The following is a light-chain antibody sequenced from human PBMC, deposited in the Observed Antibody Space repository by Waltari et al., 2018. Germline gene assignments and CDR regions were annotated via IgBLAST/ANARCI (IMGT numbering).Light chain of an antibody. CDR3: QQYNNWPPGT. Sequence: TVMTPSPATLSVSPGERTTLACRASQSIGFSLAWYQQKPGKAPRLLIYHASTRATGIPARFSGSGSETAFTLTISSLQSEDFAVYYCQQYNNWPPGTFGQGTKVQI. CDR2: HAS. J-gene: IGKJ1*01. V-gene: IGKV3-15*01. CDR1: QSIGFS.